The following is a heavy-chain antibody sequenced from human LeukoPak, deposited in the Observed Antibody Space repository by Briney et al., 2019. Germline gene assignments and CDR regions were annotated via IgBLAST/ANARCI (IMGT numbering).Heavy chain of an antibody. V-gene: IGHV4-38-2*02. CDR3: ARAHGSGSYKRYYYYYYMDV. D-gene: IGHD3-10*01. J-gene: IGHJ6*03. CDR1: GYSISTGYY. CDR2: IYYSGST. Sequence: PSETLSLTCTVSGYSISTGYYWGWIRQPPGKGLEWIGSIYYSGSTYYNPSLKSRVTISVDTSKNQFSLKLSSVTAADTAVYYCARAHGSGSYKRYYYYYYMDVWGKGTTVTISS.